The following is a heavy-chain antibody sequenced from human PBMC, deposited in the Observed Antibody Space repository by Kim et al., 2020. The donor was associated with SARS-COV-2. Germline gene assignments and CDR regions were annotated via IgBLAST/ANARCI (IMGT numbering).Heavy chain of an antibody. J-gene: IGHJ5*02. D-gene: IGHD6-19*01. V-gene: IGHV4-34*01. CDR1: GGSFSGYY. CDR2: INHSGST. Sequence: SETLSLTCAVYGGSFSGYYWSWIRQPPGKGLEWIGEINHSGSTNYNPSLKSRVTISVDTSKNQFSLKLSSVTAADTAVYYCARGRQYSSGWYVFYSGSWFDPWGQGTLVTVSS. CDR3: ARGRQYSSGWYVFYSGSWFDP.